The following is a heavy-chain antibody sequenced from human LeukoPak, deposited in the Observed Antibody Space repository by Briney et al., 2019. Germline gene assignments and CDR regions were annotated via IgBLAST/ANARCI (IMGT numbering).Heavy chain of an antibody. CDR3: ARVTREERYYYYYMDV. V-gene: IGHV1-46*01. CDR1: GYTFTGYY. J-gene: IGHJ6*03. D-gene: IGHD1-1*01. CDR2: INPSGGST. Sequence: GASVKVSCKASGYTFTGYYMHWVRQAPGQGLEWMGIINPSGGSTSYAQKFQGRVTMTRDTSTSTVYMELSSLRSEDTAVYYCARVTREERYYYYYMDVWGKGTTVTVSS.